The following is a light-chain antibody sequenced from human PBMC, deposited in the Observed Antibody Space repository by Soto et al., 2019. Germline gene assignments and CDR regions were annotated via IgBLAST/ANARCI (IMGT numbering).Light chain of an antibody. CDR1: ESIRNE. V-gene: IGKV1-39*01. CDR2: DTF. Sequence: DIQMTQSPSSLSASLGDRVTITCRPSESIRNELNWFQQRPGKAPRLLIYDTFTLQSGVPARFSGSVSETEFSLTISSLQTGDSAIYDCQQSFTTPWTFGQGTKVEI. CDR3: QQSFTTPWT. J-gene: IGKJ1*01.